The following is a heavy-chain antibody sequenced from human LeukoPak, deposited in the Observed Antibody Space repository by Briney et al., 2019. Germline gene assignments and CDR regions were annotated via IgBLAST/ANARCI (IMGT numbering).Heavy chain of an antibody. CDR2: IKQDGSEK. CDR1: GFTFSSYW. D-gene: IGHD2-2*01. CDR3: ARKDVVAADGFDY. V-gene: IGHV3-7*05. Sequence: GGSLRLSCAASGFTFSSYWMTWVRQAPGKGLERVANIKQDGSEKYYVDSVKGRFTISRDNAKNSLYLQMNSLRAEDTAVYYCARKDVVAADGFDYWGQGTLVTVSS. J-gene: IGHJ4*02.